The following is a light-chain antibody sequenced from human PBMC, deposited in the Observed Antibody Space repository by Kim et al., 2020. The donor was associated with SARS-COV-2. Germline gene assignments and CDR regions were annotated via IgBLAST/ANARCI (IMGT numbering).Light chain of an antibody. J-gene: IGLJ3*02. Sequence: QSALTQPASVSGSPGQSITISCTGTTSDVGGYNFVSWYQQHPGKAPKLMIYDDTKRPSGISNRFSGSKSGNTASLTISGLQAEDEADYYCNSYTSTSTRVFGGGTQLTVL. CDR2: DDT. CDR1: TSDVGGYNF. CDR3: NSYTSTSTRV. V-gene: IGLV2-14*03.